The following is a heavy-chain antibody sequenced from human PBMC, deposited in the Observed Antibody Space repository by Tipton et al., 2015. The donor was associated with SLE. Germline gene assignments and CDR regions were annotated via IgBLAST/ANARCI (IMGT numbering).Heavy chain of an antibody. V-gene: IGHV4-4*07. D-gene: IGHD3-3*01. CDR2: LYGSGSPT. J-gene: IGHJ4*02. CDR1: GDSLTTNY. CDR3: ANSFFGSPALFDH. Sequence: TLSLTCTVSGDSLTTNYWNWIRQPAGKGLVWIGRLYGSGSPTHYNPSPESRVTLSLHTSKSQFSLKLTSVTAADTALYYCANSFFGSPALFDHWGQGILVAVSS.